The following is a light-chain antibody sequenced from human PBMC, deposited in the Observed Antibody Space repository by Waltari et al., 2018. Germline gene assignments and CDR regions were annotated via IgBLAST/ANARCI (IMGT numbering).Light chain of an antibody. CDR3: QQTDSFPLT. CDR1: QDVSTW. V-gene: IGKV1-12*01. Sequence: DIQMTQSPSSVSASVGDRVTISCRASQDVSTWVAWYQQKPGKPPKLLIHGSTTLQSGVPSQFSGSGSGTDFTLTINGLQPDDFASYICQQTDSFPLTFGGGTKVDIK. J-gene: IGKJ4*01. CDR2: GST.